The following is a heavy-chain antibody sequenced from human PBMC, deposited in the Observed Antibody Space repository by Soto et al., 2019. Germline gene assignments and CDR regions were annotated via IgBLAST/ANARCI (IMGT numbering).Heavy chain of an antibody. Sequence: SETLSLTCGVHGGSISGYYWSWIRQSPGKGLEWIGETDHSGSTNYNPSLRSRVTMSVDTSKNQFSLKLSSVTAADTAVYYCARELDFYDSGTYYKSEGWFGPWGQGTLVTVSS. J-gene: IGHJ5*02. V-gene: IGHV4-34*01. CDR1: GGSISGYY. CDR3: ARELDFYDSGTYYKSEGWFGP. D-gene: IGHD3-10*01. CDR2: TDHSGST.